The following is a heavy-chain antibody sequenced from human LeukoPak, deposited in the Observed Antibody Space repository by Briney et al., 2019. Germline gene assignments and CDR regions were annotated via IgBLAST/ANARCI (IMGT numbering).Heavy chain of an antibody. J-gene: IGHJ6*03. CDR1: GFTFDDYA. V-gene: IGHV3-21*01. CDR3: ARGGAAGTHATSYYYYYMDV. D-gene: IGHD6-13*01. Sequence: PGRSLRLSCAASGFTFDDYAMHWVRQAPGKGLEWVSSISSSSSYIYYADSVKGRFTISRDNAKNSLYLQMNSLRAEDTAVYYCARGGAAGTHATSYYYYYMDVWGKGTTVTVSS. CDR2: ISSSSSYI.